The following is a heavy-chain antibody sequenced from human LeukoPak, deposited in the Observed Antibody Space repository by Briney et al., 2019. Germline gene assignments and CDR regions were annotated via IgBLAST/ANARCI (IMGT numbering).Heavy chain of an antibody. J-gene: IGHJ5*02. CDR2: ISISGST. CDR3: ARPLFDILTGYGTDWFDP. CDR1: GGSISRYY. D-gene: IGHD3-9*01. Sequence: SETLSLTCYVSGGSISRYYWSWIRQTAGKGLEWIGRISISGSTNYNPSLESRLTMSIDTSKSQVSLRLSSVTAADTAVYYCARPLFDILTGYGTDWFDPWGQGTLVTVSS. V-gene: IGHV4-4*07.